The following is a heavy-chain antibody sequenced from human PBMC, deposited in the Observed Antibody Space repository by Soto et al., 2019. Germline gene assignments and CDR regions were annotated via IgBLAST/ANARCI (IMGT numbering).Heavy chain of an antibody. CDR1: GYTFSDYQ. CDR2: VKPHDGTT. J-gene: IGHJ4*02. D-gene: IGHD3-10*01. Sequence: QVQLVQSGIEVKKPGASLHLSCKASGYTFSDYQMHWVRQATGQGLEWMGEVKPHDGTTFYAQRFQGRVTMTRDSSTSTVYMDLSRLTFEDTAIYYCVRETGAFEDWGQGTLVTVSS. CDR3: VRETGAFED. V-gene: IGHV1-46*01.